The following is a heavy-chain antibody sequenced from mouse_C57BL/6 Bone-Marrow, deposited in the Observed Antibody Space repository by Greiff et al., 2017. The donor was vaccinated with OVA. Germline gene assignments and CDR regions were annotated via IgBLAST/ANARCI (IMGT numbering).Heavy chain of an antibody. CDR3: SREYYGSSYGWYFDV. CDR1: GYTFTSYW. Sequence: QVQLQQPGAELVRPGSSVKLSCKASGYTFTSYWLDWVTQRPGQGLAWIGNIYPSDSEPPYNQKFKDKATLTVDKSSSTADMQHSSLTSEDSAVYYVSREYYGSSYGWYFDVWGTGTTVTVSS. CDR2: IYPSDSEP. D-gene: IGHD1-1*01. J-gene: IGHJ1*03. V-gene: IGHV1-61*01.